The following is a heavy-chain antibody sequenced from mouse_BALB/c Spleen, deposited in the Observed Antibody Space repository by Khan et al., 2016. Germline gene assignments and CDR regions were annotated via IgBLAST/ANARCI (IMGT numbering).Heavy chain of an antibody. J-gene: IGHJ3*01. V-gene: IGHV9-1*02. Sequence: QIQLVQSGPELKKPGETVKISCKASGYTFTNYGMNWVKQAPGKGLKWMGWINTYTGEPTYADDFKGRFAFSLETSASTAYLQINNLKNEDMATYFCARGRDYGGFFAYWGQGTLVTVSA. D-gene: IGHD2-4*01. CDR1: GYTFTNYG. CDR2: INTYTGEP. CDR3: ARGRDYGGFFAY.